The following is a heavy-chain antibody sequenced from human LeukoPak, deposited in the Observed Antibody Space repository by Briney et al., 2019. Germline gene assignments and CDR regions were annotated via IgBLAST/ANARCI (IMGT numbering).Heavy chain of an antibody. D-gene: IGHD3-10*01. V-gene: IGHV3-23*01. Sequence: GGSLRLSCAASGFTFSSYALSWVRQAPGKGLEWVSGISGTGERTSYADSVKGRFAISRDNSQNTLYLQMDSLRAEDTAVYYCAREPGTTLLTRLYLWGQGTLVTVSS. CDR2: ISGTGERT. CDR1: GFTFSSYA. CDR3: AREPGTTLLTRLYL. J-gene: IGHJ4*02.